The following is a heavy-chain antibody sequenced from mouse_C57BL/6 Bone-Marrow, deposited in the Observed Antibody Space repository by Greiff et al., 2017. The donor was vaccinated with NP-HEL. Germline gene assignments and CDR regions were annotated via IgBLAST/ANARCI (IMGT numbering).Heavy chain of an antibody. D-gene: IGHD1-1*01. CDR3: ASPYYDVAWFAY. Sequence: EVMLVESGGDLVKPGGSLKLSCAASGFTFSSYGMSWVRQTPDKRLEWVATISSGGSYTYYPDSVKGRFTISRDNAKNTLYLQMSSLKSEDTAMYYCASPYYDVAWFAYWGQGTLVTVSA. J-gene: IGHJ3*01. CDR1: GFTFSSYG. CDR2: ISSGGSYT. V-gene: IGHV5-6*01.